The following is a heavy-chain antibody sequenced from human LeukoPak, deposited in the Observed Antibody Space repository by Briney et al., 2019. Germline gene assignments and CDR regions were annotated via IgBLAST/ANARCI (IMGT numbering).Heavy chain of an antibody. CDR2: INPSDGRT. D-gene: IGHD3-22*01. V-gene: IGHV1-46*01. CDR1: GYTFTSHY. J-gene: IGHJ4*02. CDR3: ARGWSYDSSGYYYLAY. Sequence: ASVKVPCKASGYTFTSHYIHWVRQAPGQGLEWMGIINPSDGRTSYAQKFLGRVTMTGDTSTSTVYMELYSLRSEDTAVYYCARGWSYDSSGYYYLAYWGQGTLVTVSS.